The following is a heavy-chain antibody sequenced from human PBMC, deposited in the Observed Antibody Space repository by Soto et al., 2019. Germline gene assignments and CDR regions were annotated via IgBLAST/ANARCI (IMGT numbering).Heavy chain of an antibody. Sequence: GGSLRLSCVASGFTFSNYAMHWVRQAPGKGLEWVAIVSYDGDNEYYADSVRGRFFISRDNSRNTLYLQTSSLRHEDTAVYYCARDRGYYGSGGYNWGQGTLVTVSS. J-gene: IGHJ4*02. CDR1: GFTFSNYA. CDR3: ARDRGYYGSGGYN. V-gene: IGHV3-30*03. D-gene: IGHD3-10*01. CDR2: VSYDGDNE.